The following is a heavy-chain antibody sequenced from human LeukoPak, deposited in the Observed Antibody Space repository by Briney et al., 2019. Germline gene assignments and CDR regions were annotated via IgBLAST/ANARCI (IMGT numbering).Heavy chain of an antibody. CDR3: ARKTYYYDSSGYYYDY. CDR2: IYPGDSDT. D-gene: IGHD3-22*01. Sequence: GESLKISCKGSGYSFTCYWIGWVRQMPGKGLEWMGIIYPGDSDTRYSPSFQGQVTISADKSISTAYLQWSSLKASDTAMYYCARKTYYYDSSGYYYDYWGQGTLVTVSS. J-gene: IGHJ4*02. V-gene: IGHV5-51*01. CDR1: GYSFTCYW.